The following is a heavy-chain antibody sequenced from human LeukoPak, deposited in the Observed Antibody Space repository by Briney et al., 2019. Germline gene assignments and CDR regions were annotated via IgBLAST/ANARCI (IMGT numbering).Heavy chain of an antibody. CDR3: ARVDNNGLYSEYFDH. D-gene: IGHD6-19*01. CDR1: GFTFTSHG. CDR2: ITSTSSYI. Sequence: GGSLRLTCVASGFTFTSHGMNWVRQAPGKRLEWVSSITSTSSYIYYGDSVKGRFTTSRDNAKNSLFLQMHSLRAEDTAVYYCARVDNNGLYSEYFDHWGQGTLVTVSS. J-gene: IGHJ1*01. V-gene: IGHV3-21*01.